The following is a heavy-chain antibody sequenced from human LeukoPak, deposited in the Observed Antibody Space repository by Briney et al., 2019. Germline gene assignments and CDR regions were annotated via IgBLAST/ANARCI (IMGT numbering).Heavy chain of an antibody. CDR3: ARVAYYDSSGYSTGGYNWFDP. CDR1: GFTVSSNY. J-gene: IGHJ5*02. CDR2: IYSGGTT. D-gene: IGHD3-22*01. Sequence: PGGSLRLSCAASGFTVSSNYMNWVRQAPGKGLEWVSVIYSGGTTYYADSVKGRFTISRDNSKNTLYLQMNSLRAEDTAVYYCARVAYYDSSGYSTGGYNWFDPWGQGTLVTVSS. V-gene: IGHV3-53*01.